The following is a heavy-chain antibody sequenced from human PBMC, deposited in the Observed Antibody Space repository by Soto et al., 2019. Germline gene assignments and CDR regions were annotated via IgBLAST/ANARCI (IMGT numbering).Heavy chain of an antibody. CDR1: GFTFSSYA. CDR3: AKDREGATTSPYYFDY. V-gene: IGHV3-23*01. D-gene: IGHD1-26*01. Sequence: PGGSLRLSCAASGFTFSSYAMSWVRQAPGKGLEWVSAISGSGGSTYYADSVKGRFTISRDNSKNTLYLQMNSLRAEDTAVYYCAKDREGATTSPYYFDYWGQGTLVTVS. CDR2: ISGSGGST. J-gene: IGHJ4*02.